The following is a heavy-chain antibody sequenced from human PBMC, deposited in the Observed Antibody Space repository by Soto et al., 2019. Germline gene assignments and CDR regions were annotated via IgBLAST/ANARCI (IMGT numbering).Heavy chain of an antibody. CDR3: ARHSQTGYTLDY. J-gene: IGHJ4*02. CDR1: GYGFTTYW. D-gene: IGHD5-18*01. Sequence: PGESLKISCKGSGYGFTTYWIAWVRQMPWRGLEWMGVINPADSETRYSPSFQGQVTISADRSIRTAFLQWSSLKASDTAIYYCARHSQTGYTLDYWGKGALVTVSS. V-gene: IGHV5-51*01. CDR2: INPADSET.